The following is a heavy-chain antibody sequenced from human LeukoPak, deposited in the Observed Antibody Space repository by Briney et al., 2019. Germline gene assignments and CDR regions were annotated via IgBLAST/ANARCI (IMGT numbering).Heavy chain of an antibody. CDR2: IYSGQNT. CDR1: GFIVSSDF. J-gene: IGHJ5*02. D-gene: IGHD6-13*01. CDR3: ARVMAAAGT. V-gene: IGHV3-66*01. Sequence: GGSLRLSCAASGFIVSSDFMSWVRQAPGKGLEWVSVIYSGQNTYYADSVKGRFTISRDNSKNTVYLQMNSLRAEDTAVYYCARVMAAAGTWGQGTLVTVSS.